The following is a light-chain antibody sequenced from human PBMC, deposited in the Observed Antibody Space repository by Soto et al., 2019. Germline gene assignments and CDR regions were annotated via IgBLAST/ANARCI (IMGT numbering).Light chain of an antibody. CDR3: QQYNKWPQT. CDR2: GAS. J-gene: IGKJ1*01. Sequence: EIVMTQSPATVPVSPGERVTLSCRASQSVSIDLAWYQQKPGQAPRLRIYGASSRATDIPPSFTGSGSGTEFTLSISSLQSEDIAVYYCQQYNKWPQTFGQGTKVDIK. V-gene: IGKV3-15*01. CDR1: QSVSID.